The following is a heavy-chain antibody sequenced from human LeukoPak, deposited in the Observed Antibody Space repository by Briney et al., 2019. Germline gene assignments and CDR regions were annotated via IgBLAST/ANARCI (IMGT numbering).Heavy chain of an antibody. CDR2: ISGSGGST. CDR1: GFTFSSYA. CDR3: AKAGEDSSGWYEVAHYFDY. D-gene: IGHD6-19*01. V-gene: IGHV3-23*01. Sequence: GGSLRLSCAASGFTFSSYAMSWVRQAPGKGLEWVSAISGSGGSTYYADSVKGRFTISRDNSKNTLYLQMNSLRAEDTAIYYCAKAGEDSSGWYEVAHYFDYWGQGTLVTVSS. J-gene: IGHJ4*02.